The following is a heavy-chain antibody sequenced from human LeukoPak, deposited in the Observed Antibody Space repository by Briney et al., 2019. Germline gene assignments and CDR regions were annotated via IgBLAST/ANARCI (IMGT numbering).Heavy chain of an antibody. CDR1: GGTFSSYA. CDR2: IIPIFGTA. J-gene: IGHJ4*02. CDR3: VSSSWYEGAFDY. V-gene: IGHV1-69*01. D-gene: IGHD6-13*01. Sequence: SVKISCKASGGTFSSYAISWVRQAPGQGLEWMGGIIPIFGTANYAQKFQGRVTITADESTSTAYMELSSLRSEDTAVYYCVSSSWYEGAFDYWGQGTLVTVSS.